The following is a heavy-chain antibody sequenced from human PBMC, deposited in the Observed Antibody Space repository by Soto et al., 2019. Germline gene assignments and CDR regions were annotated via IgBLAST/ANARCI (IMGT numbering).Heavy chain of an antibody. CDR3: ARVNCGSVVYFDY. Sequence: SMKVSCKTSGYTFSIYNVDCGRQAPGQGLEWMGRIIPILGIANYAQKFQGRVTITADKSTSTAYMELSSLRSEDTAVYYCARVNCGSVVYFDYWGQGTLVNVSS. CDR1: GYTFSIYN. V-gene: IGHV1-69*02. J-gene: IGHJ4*02. D-gene: IGHD7-27*01. CDR2: IIPILGIA.